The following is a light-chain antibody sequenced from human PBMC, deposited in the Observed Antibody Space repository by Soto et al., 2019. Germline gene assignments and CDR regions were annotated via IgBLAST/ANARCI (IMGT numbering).Light chain of an antibody. CDR2: DAS. CDR1: QSVSSSN. J-gene: IGKJ1*01. V-gene: IGKV3-11*01. Sequence: DIVLTQSPVTLSLSPGEIATLSCSASQSVSSSNLAWYQQKPGQAPRLLVYDASNRATGIPTRFSGSGSGTDFTLTISSLEPEDFAVYYCQQRSNWPPAWTFGQGTKVDIK. CDR3: QQRSNWPPAWT.